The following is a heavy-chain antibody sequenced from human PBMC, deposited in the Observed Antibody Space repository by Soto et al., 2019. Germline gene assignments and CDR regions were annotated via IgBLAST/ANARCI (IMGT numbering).Heavy chain of an antibody. V-gene: IGHV5-10-1*01. J-gene: IGHJ6*02. CDR1: GYSFTSYW. CDR3: ARQYSSSWPYYYYGMDV. CDR2: IDPSDSYT. D-gene: IGHD6-13*01. Sequence: GESLKISCKGSGYSFTSYWISWVRQMPGKGLEWMGRIDPSDSYTNYSPSFQGHVTISADKSISTAYLQWSSLKASDTAMYYCARQYSSSWPYYYYGMDVWGQGTTVTSP.